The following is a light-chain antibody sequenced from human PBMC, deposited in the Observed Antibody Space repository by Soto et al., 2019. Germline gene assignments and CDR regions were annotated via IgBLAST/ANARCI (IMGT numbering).Light chain of an antibody. J-gene: IGKJ4*01. CDR3: QQYDNLP. V-gene: IGKV1-33*01. CDR1: QDISNY. CDR2: DAS. Sequence: DIQMTQSPSSPSASVGDRVTITCQASQDISNYLNWYQQKPGKAPKLLIYDASNLETGVPSRFSGSGSGTDFTFTISSLQPEDIATYYCQQYDNLPFGGGTKVEIK.